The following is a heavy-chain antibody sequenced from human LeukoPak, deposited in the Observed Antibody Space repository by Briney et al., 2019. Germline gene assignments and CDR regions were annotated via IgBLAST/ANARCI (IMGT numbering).Heavy chain of an antibody. V-gene: IGHV3-30*04. J-gene: IGHJ4*02. Sequence: PGGSLRLSCAASGFTFSSYAMHWVRQAPGKGLEWVAVISYDGSNKYYADSVKGRFTISRDNSKNTLYLQMNSLRAEDTAVYYCAAYSSGRDYWGQGTLVTVSS. CDR2: ISYDGSNK. D-gene: IGHD6-19*01. CDR3: AAYSSGRDY. CDR1: GFTFSSYA.